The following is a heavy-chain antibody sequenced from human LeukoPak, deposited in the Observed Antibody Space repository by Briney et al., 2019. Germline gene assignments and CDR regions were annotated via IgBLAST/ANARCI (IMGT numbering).Heavy chain of an antibody. V-gene: IGHV3-64*01. D-gene: IGHD3-10*01. CDR2: ISSNGGGT. CDR3: ARGALELYYYGSGSYLYTYSFDY. CDR1: RYTFSSYA. Sequence: GGSLRLSCAHSRYTFSSYAMHWVRQAPGKGLEYVSAISSNGGGTYYANSVKGRFTISRDNSKNTLYLQMGSLRAEDMAVYYCARGALELYYYGSGSYLYTYSFDYWGQGTLVTVSP. J-gene: IGHJ4*02.